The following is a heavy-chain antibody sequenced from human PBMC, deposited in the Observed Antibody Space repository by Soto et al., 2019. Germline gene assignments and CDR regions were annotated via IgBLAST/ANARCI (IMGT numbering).Heavy chain of an antibody. CDR1: GYTFSAYW. V-gene: IGHV3-23*01. D-gene: IGHD3-22*01. J-gene: IGHJ6*03. CDR3: AKDRPGDRYYYYMDV. CDR2: ISGSGGST. Sequence: GGSLRLSCAASGYTFSAYWMHWVRQAPGKGLEWVSAISGSGGSTYYADSVKGRFTISRDNSKNTLYLQMNSLRAEDTAVYYCAKDRPGDRYYYYMDVWGKGTTVTVSS.